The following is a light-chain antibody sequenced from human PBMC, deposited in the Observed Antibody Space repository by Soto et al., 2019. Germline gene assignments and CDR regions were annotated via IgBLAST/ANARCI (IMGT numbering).Light chain of an antibody. V-gene: IGLV1-40*01. J-gene: IGLJ3*02. Sequence: QSVLTQPPSVSAAPGQKVTISCSGSSSDIGNNYVSWYQQLPGTAPKLLIYGNHNRPSGVPDRFSASKSGTSASLVISDLQAEDEADYYCQSYDSKLSGSWVFGGGTKLTVL. CDR1: SSDIGNNY. CDR3: QSYDSKLSGSWV. CDR2: GNH.